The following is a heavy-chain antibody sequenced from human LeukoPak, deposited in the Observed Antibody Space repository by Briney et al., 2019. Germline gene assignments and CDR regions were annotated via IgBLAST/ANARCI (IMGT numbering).Heavy chain of an antibody. Sequence: PSETLSLTCAVSGASVSGSNYYWGWIRQPPGKGLEWIGNIYSSGSTYYNASLQSRVTISIDTSKNQFSLRLSSVTAADTAMYYCAKSGGYGLLDYWGQGTRVTVSS. D-gene: IGHD1-26*01. J-gene: IGHJ4*02. V-gene: IGHV4-39*01. CDR1: GASVSGSNYY. CDR2: IYSSGST. CDR3: AKSGGYGLLDY.